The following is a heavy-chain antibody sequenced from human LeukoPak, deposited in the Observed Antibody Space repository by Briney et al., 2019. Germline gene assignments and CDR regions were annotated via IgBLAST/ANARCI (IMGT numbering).Heavy chain of an antibody. CDR3: AKGSSGYFADL. J-gene: IGHJ5*02. Sequence: PGGSLRLSCAASGFTFNNYGLIWVRQAPGKGLEWVAAISNDGGGTMYAAFVGGRFTISRDNSKNTLFLQMNSLRAEDTALYYCAKGSSGYFADLWGQGTLVTVSS. CDR1: GFTFNNYG. V-gene: IGHV3-23*01. D-gene: IGHD3-22*01. CDR2: ISNDGGGT.